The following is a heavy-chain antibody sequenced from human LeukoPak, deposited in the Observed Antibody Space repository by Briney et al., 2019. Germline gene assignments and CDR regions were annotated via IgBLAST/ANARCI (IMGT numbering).Heavy chain of an antibody. CDR1: GFNFSNYG. D-gene: IGHD2-21*02. CDR2: MRNDGTNK. CDR3: AKPLKHIVVVTIEGAFDI. J-gene: IGHJ3*02. V-gene: IGHV3-30*02. Sequence: WGSLRLSCAASGFNFSNYGMHWVRQAPGKGLEWVAFMRNDGTNKYYADSVKGRFTISRDNSKNTLYLQMNSLRAEDTALYYCAKPLKHIVVVTIEGAFDIWGQGTMVTVSS.